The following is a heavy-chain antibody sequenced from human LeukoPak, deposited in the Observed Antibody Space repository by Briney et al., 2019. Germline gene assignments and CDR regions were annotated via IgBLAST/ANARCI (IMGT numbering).Heavy chain of an antibody. CDR3: ATQLVVVIGYYFDY. CDR1: GGSISSSSYY. J-gene: IGHJ4*02. D-gene: IGHD3-22*01. V-gene: IGHV4-39*01. CDR2: IYYSGST. Sequence: PSETLSLTCTVSGGSISSSSYYWGWIRQPPGKGLEWIGSIYYSGSTYYNPSLKSRVTISVDTSKNQFSLKLSSVTAADTAVYYCATQLVVVIGYYFDYWGQETLVTVSS.